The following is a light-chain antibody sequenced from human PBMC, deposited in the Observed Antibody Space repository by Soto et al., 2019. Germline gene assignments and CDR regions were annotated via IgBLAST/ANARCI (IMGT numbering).Light chain of an antibody. CDR2: GAS. V-gene: IGKV3-20*01. CDR1: QSVSSNY. J-gene: IGKJ1*01. CDR3: QKYGNFWT. Sequence: EIVLTQSPGTLSLSPGERGTLSCRASQSVSSNYLAWYQQKPGQAPRLLIYGASTRATGIPDRFSGSGSGTDFTLTISRLEPEDFAVYYCQKYGNFWTFGQGTKVDIK.